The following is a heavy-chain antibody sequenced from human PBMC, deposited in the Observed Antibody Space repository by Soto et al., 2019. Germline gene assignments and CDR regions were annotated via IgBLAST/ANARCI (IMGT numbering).Heavy chain of an antibody. CDR2: ISYDGSNK. CDR1: GFTFSSYG. D-gene: IGHD3-22*01. J-gene: IGHJ4*02. CDR3: RRITMIVVVPDHFDY. V-gene: IGHV3-30*03. Sequence: QVQLVESGGGVVQPGRSLRLSCAASGFTFSSYGMHWVRQAPGKGLEWVAVISYDGSNKYYADSVKGRFTISRDNSKNTLYLQMNSLRAEDTAVYYCRRITMIVVVPDHFDYWGQGTLVTVSS.